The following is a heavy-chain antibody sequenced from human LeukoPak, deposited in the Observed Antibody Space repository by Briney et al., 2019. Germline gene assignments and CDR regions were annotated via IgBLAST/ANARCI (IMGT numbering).Heavy chain of an antibody. CDR2: ISSSSNYI. Sequence: GGSLRLSCAASGFTFSNYNMNWVRQAPGKGLEWASSISSSSNYIYYADSVKGRFTISRDNARNSLYLQMNSLRAEDTAMYYCAAHRDDFLTGYFDYWGQGTLVTVSS. CDR3: AAHRDDFLTGYFDY. J-gene: IGHJ4*02. CDR1: GFTFSNYN. V-gene: IGHV3-21*01. D-gene: IGHD3-9*01.